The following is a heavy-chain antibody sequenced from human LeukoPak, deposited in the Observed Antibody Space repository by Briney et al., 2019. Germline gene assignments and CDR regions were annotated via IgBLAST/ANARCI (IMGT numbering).Heavy chain of an antibody. CDR2: INPNSGGT. V-gene: IGHV1-2*06. J-gene: IGHJ2*01. CDR3: AISLRGTGWYFDL. Sequence: ASVKVSCKASGYTFTGYYIHWVRQAPEQGLEWMGRINPNSGGTDYAQKFQGRVTVTSDTSITTAYMEVTRLTSDDTAVYYRAISLRGTGWYFDLWGRGTLVTVSS. CDR1: GYTFTGYY. D-gene: IGHD1-14*01.